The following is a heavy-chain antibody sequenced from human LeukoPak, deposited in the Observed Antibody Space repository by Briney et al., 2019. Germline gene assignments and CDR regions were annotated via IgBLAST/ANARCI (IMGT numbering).Heavy chain of an antibody. CDR1: GFTFNNYG. V-gene: IGHV3-33*01. CDR3: ARDLRKGSYFDY. Sequence: GGSLRLSCAASGFTFNNYGMHWVRQAPGKGLEWVALIWSDENDKNYADSVKGRFTISRDNSKNTLYLQMDSLRAEDAAVYYCARDLRKGSYFDYWGLGTLVTVSS. J-gene: IGHJ4*02. CDR2: IWSDENDK. D-gene: IGHD3-10*01.